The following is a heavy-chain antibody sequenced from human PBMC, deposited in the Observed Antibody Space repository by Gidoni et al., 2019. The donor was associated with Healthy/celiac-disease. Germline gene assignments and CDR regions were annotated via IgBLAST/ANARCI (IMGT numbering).Heavy chain of an antibody. CDR3: AKDRVAAAANGGYFDY. CDR1: GFTFSSQA. CDR2: ISGSGGST. Sequence: EVQLLESGGGLVQPGGSLRLSCAASGFTFSSQAMGWVRPAPGKGLGWVSAISGSGGSTYYADSVKGRFTISRDNSKNTLYLQMNSLRAEDTAVYYCAKDRVAAAANGGYFDYWGQGTLVTVSS. D-gene: IGHD6-13*01. J-gene: IGHJ4*02. V-gene: IGHV3-23*01.